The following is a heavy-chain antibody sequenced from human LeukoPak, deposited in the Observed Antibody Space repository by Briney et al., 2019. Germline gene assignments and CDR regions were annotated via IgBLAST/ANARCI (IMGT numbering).Heavy chain of an antibody. CDR2: FDPEDGET. D-gene: IGHD4-17*01. CDR1: GYTLTELS. J-gene: IGHJ5*02. Sequence: ASVKVSCKVSGYTLTELSMHWVRQVPGKGLEWMGGFDPEDGETIYAQKFQGRVTMTEDTSTDTAYMELSSLRSEDTAVYYCATVPTVTTYFSFDPWGQGTLVTVSS. CDR3: ATVPTVTTYFSFDP. V-gene: IGHV1-24*01.